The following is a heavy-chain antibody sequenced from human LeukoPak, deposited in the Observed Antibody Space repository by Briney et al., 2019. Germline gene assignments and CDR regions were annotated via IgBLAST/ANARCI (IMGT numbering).Heavy chain of an antibody. CDR1: GGSISSYY. D-gene: IGHD3-10*01. V-gene: IGHV4-4*09. Sequence: SETLSLTCTVSGGSISSYYWSWIRQPPGKGLEWIGYIYTSGSTNYNPSLKSRVTISVDTSKNQFSLKLSSVTAADTAVYYCARSITMVRGVIGWFDPWGQGTLVTVSS. CDR2: IYTSGST. J-gene: IGHJ5*02. CDR3: ARSITMVRGVIGWFDP.